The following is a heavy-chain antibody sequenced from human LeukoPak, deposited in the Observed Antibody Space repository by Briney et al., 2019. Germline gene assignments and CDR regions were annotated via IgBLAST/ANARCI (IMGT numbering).Heavy chain of an antibody. Sequence: TLSLTCTVSGGSISSGSYYWSWIRQPAGKGLEWIGRIYTSGSTNYNPSLKSRVTISVDTSKNQFSLKLSSVTAADTAVYYCASQIGSSGLDYWGERTLVTVSS. J-gene: IGHJ4*02. CDR2: IYTSGST. CDR1: GGSISSGSYY. D-gene: IGHD6-19*01. V-gene: IGHV4-61*02. CDR3: ASQIGSSGLDY.